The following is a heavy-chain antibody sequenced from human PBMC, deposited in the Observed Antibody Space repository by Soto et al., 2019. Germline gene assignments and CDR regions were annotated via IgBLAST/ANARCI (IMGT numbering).Heavy chain of an antibody. J-gene: IGHJ5*02. V-gene: IGHV3-21*01. CDR3: ARDHVARIAAAGTVWFDP. CDR2: ISSSSSYK. Sequence: EVQLVESGGGLVKPGGSLRLSCAASGFTFTNYGMNWVRRAPGKGLEWVSSISSSSSYKYYADSVKGRFTISRDNAKTSLYRQMNSLRAEDTAVYYCARDHVARIAAAGTVWFDPWGQGTLVTVS. CDR1: GFTFTNYG. D-gene: IGHD6-13*01.